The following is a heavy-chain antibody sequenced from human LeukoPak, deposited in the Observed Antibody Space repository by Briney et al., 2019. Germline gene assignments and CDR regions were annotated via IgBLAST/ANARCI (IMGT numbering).Heavy chain of an antibody. J-gene: IGHJ4*02. V-gene: IGHV3-48*01. Sequence: PGGSLRLSCAASGFTFSSYSMNWVRQAPGKGLEWVSYISGSGSAIFYADSVKGRFTISRDNAKNSLYLQMNSLRAEDTAVYYCVSFYETYWGRGTLVTVSS. CDR1: GFTFSSYS. CDR3: VSFYETY. D-gene: IGHD2-2*01. CDR2: ISGSGSAI.